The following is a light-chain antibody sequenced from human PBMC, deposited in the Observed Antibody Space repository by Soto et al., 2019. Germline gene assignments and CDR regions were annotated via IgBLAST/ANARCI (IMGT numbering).Light chain of an antibody. CDR3: GADHGSGSNFVVA. Sequence: QSVLTQPPSASASLGASVTLTCTLSSGYSNSKVDWYQQRPGKGPRFVMRVGTGGIVGSKGDGIPDRFSVLGSGLNRYLTIKNIQEEDESDYHCGADHGSGSNFVVAFGGGTKVTVL. CDR2: VGTGGIVG. V-gene: IGLV9-49*03. J-gene: IGLJ2*01. CDR1: SGYSNSK.